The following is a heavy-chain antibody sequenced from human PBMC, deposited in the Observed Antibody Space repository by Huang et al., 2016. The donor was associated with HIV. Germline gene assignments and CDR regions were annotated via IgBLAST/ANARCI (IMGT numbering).Heavy chain of an antibody. Sequence: EVQFVESGGGLVKPGRSLRLSCTASGFTFGNYGMSWFRQVQGKGTEWGGFIRRKEYSETTEYAEAVKGRFTISRYDSKSIAYLQMNSLKPEDTAVYYCTRDSVYPNYYDGSGFYFDYWGQGTLVTVSS. J-gene: IGHJ4*02. CDR2: IRRKEYSETT. V-gene: IGHV3-49*05. CDR3: TRDSVYPNYYDGSGFYFDY. CDR1: GFTFGNYG. D-gene: IGHD3-22*01.